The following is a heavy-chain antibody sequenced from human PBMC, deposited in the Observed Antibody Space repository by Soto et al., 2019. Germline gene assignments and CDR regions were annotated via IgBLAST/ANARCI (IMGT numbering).Heavy chain of an antibody. V-gene: IGHV1-69*13. CDR2: IIPIFGTA. Sequence: SVKVSCKASGGTFSSYAISWVRQAPGQGLEWMGGIIPIFGTANYAQKFQGRVTITADESTSTAYMELSSLRSEDTAVYYCARDDTNYLKDIVVVPAAKGMDVWGQGTTVTVS. CDR3: ARDDTNYLKDIVVVPAAKGMDV. J-gene: IGHJ6*02. CDR1: GGTFSSYA. D-gene: IGHD2-2*01.